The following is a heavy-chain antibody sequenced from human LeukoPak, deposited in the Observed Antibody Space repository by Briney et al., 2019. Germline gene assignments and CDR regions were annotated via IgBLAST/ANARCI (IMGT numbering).Heavy chain of an antibody. CDR3: AREGSSSYRHRDGMDV. CDR2: IGTAGDT. D-gene: IGHD6-6*01. J-gene: IGHJ6*02. CDR1: GFTFSSYD. Sequence: GGSLRLSCAASGFTFSSYDMHWVRQATGKGLEWVSAIGTAGDTYYPGSVKGRFTISRENAKNSLYPQMNSLRPGDTAVYYCAREGSSSYRHRDGMDVWGQGTTVTVSS. V-gene: IGHV3-13*01.